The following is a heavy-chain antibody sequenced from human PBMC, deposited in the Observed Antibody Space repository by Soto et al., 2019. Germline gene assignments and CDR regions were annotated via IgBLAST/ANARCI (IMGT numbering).Heavy chain of an antibody. J-gene: IGHJ6*02. CDR3: TRGHYYGSASFFHQGGRYYGMDV. V-gene: IGHV4-34*01. Sequence: QVQLQQWGAGLLKPSETLSLTCAVSDGSFSAFYWTWIRQPPGKGLEWIGESSHSGNTNYNPSLKSRVTMSIDTSKRQFSLKLRSVTAADTGVYFCTRGHYYGSASFFHQGGRYYGMDVWGQGTTVAVSS. D-gene: IGHD3-10*01. CDR2: SSHSGNT. CDR1: DGSFSAFY.